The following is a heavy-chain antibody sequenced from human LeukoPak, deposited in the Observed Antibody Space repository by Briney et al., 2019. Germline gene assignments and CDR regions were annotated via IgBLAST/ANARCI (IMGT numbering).Heavy chain of an antibody. CDR3: ARGLATYDY. Sequence: SETRSLTCTVSGGSISSYYWSWIRQPPGKGLECIGYIYYSGSTNYNPSLKSRVTISVDTSKNQFSLKLSSVTPADTAVYYCARGLATYDYWGQGTLVTVSS. CDR1: GGSISSYY. D-gene: IGHD5-12*01. CDR2: IYYSGST. V-gene: IGHV4-59*01. J-gene: IGHJ4*02.